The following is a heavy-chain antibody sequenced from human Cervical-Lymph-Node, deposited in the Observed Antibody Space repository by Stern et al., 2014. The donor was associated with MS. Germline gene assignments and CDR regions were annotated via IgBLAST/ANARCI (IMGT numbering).Heavy chain of an antibody. CDR2: ISGSEYYT. Sequence: EVHLVESGGGSVQPGTSLRLSCAGSGFSFSNYAMTWVRQAPGKGLEWVAAISGSEYYTYYADSVRGRFTISRDNSKNTLYLQMNSLRAEDTAIYYCAKDGRRLQWNNLKFDYWGQGILVTVSS. CDR1: GFSFSNYA. J-gene: IGHJ4*02. V-gene: IGHV3-23*04. D-gene: IGHD5-24*01. CDR3: AKDGRRLQWNNLKFDY.